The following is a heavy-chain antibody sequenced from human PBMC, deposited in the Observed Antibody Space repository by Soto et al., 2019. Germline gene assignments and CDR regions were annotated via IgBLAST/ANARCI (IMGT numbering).Heavy chain of an antibody. CDR2: LVPQFGTP. J-gene: IGHJ4*02. D-gene: IGHD5-18*01. Sequence: QVQLVQSGAEVKKPGSSVKVSCLACRGTFNRYAINWVRQAPGHGLEWLGALVPQFGTPNYAQKFQDRVTIVADESTNTTSMELRGLTSDDTAVYYCARQNRDTPMVPFDVWGQGTLVTVSS. CDR3: ARQNRDTPMVPFDV. CDR1: RGTFNRYA. V-gene: IGHV1-69*01.